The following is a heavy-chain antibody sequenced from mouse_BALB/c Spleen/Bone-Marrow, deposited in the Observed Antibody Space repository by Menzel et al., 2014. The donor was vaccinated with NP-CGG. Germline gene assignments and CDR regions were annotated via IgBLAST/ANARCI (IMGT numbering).Heavy chain of an antibody. D-gene: IGHD1-2*01. CDR1: GFNIKDTY. V-gene: IGHV14-3*02. Sequence: VQLKESGAELVKPGASVKLSCTASGFNIKDTYMHWVRQRPEQGLEWIGRIDPANGNTKYDPKFQGKATITADTSSNTAYLHLSSLTSEDTAVYYCARYYYSYYFDYWGQGTTLTVSS. CDR3: ARYYYSYYFDY. CDR2: IDPANGNT. J-gene: IGHJ2*01.